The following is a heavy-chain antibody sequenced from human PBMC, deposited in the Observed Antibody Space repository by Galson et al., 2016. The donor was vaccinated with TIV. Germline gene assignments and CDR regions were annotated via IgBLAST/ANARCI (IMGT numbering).Heavy chain of an antibody. J-gene: IGHJ3*02. D-gene: IGHD1-1*01. V-gene: IGHV2-5*02. Sequence: PALVKPTQTLTLTCTFSGFSLTTIGVGVAWLRQPPGKALECLAVVYWDEDERYSPSLRSRLTVTKDTSKNQVVLTMTNMDPVDTATYYCAHRRTAGSEDTFDIWGQGTMVTVSA. CDR2: VYWDEDE. CDR3: AHRRTAGSEDTFDI. CDR1: GFSLTTIGVG.